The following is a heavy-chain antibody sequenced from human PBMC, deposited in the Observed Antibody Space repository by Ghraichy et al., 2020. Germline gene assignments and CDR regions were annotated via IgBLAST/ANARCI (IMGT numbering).Heavy chain of an antibody. J-gene: IGHJ3*02. CDR2: ISSGGGNT. V-gene: IGHV3-23*01. CDR3: AKHCDSGLKAFDI. D-gene: IGHD3-22*01. CDR1: GFTFSSYA. Sequence: GGSLRLSCAASGFTFSSYAMSWVRQAPGEGLEWVSAISSGGGNTYYADSVKGRFTISRDNSKNTLYLQMNGLRAEDTAVYYCAKHCDSGLKAFDIWGRGTMGTVSS.